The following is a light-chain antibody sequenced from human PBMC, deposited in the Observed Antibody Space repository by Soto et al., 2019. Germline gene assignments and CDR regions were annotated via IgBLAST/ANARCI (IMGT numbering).Light chain of an antibody. J-gene: IGKJ4*01. CDR2: AAS. Sequence: QVYQLPAALSAPVGDRVTITCRPSQGISSYLAWYQQKPGKAPKLLIYAASTLQSGVPSRFIGSGSGTDFTLTISSLQSEDFAVYYCQQFHNWPPLTFGGRTKVDI. CDR1: QGISSY. V-gene: IGKV1-9*01. CDR3: QQFHNWPPLT.